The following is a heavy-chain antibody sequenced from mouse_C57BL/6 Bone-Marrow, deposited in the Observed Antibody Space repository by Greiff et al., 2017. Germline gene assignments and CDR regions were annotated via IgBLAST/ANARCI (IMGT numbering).Heavy chain of an antibody. V-gene: IGHV2-9*01. D-gene: IGHD1-1*01. Sequence: VQLQESGPGLVAPSQSLSITCTVSGFSFTSYGVDWVRKTPGKGLEWLGVIWGGGSTNYNSALMSRLSISKDNSKGQVFLKMNSLQTDDTAMYYCAKQREFITTGRLLGWGQGTLVTVSA. CDR3: AKQREFITTGRLLG. CDR1: GFSFTSYG. CDR2: IWGGGST. J-gene: IGHJ3*01.